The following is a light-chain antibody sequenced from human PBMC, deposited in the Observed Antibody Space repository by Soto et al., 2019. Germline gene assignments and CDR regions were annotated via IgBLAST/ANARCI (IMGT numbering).Light chain of an antibody. CDR3: QQYHNWPIT. J-gene: IGKJ5*01. V-gene: IGKV3-15*01. CDR1: QSVSSN. Sequence: IVMTQSPATLSVSPGESPTLSCRASQSVSSNLAWHKQKPGQAPRILMYDASTRATGISARFSGSGSGTEFTLTISSLQSEDFAVYYCQQYHNWPITFGQGTRLEIK. CDR2: DAS.